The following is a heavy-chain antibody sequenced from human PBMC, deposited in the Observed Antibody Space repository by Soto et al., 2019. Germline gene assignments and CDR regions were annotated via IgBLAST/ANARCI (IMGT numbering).Heavy chain of an antibody. CDR1: GFTFSSYG. CDR3: VKDGSSGWPYFYDMDV. J-gene: IGHJ6*02. V-gene: IGHV3-30*18. CDR2: ISYDGRNK. Sequence: QVQLVESGGGVVQPGRSLRLSCAASGFTFSSYGMHWVRQAPGKGLEWVAVISYDGRNKYYADAVKGRFTISRDNSKNTLYLQMSSLRAEDTAVYYCVKDGSSGWPYFYDMDVWGHWTTVTVSS. D-gene: IGHD6-19*01.